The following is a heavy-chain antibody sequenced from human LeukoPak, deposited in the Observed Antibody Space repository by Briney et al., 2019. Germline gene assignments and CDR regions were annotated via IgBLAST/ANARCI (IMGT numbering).Heavy chain of an antibody. CDR1: GFTVSSNS. V-gene: IGHV3-53*01. CDR3: AKDEVVPGYYYTDV. CDR2: IYSAGST. J-gene: IGHJ6*03. D-gene: IGHD2-2*01. Sequence: PGGSLRLSCTVSGFTVSSNSMSWVRQAPGKGLEWVSFIYSAGSTHYSDSVKGRFTISRDNSKNTMYLQMNSLNAEDTAVYYCAKDEVVPGYYYTDVWGRGTTVTISS.